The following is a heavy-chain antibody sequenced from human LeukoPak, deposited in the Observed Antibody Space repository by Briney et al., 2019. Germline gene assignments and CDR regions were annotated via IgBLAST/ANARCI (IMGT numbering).Heavy chain of an antibody. Sequence: GGSLRLSCAASGFTFSTYAMTWVRLAPGKGLEWVSTVNNSGGNTYYPDSVKGRFTISRDNSKNMVYLQMNSLRAEDTAIYYCARTGQSDYWGQGTLVTVSS. D-gene: IGHD1-1*01. J-gene: IGHJ4*02. CDR3: ARTGQSDY. V-gene: IGHV3-23*01. CDR2: VNNSGGNT. CDR1: GFTFSTYA.